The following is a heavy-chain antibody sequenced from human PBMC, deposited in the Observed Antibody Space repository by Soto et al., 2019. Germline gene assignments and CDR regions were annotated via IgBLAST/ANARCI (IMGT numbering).Heavy chain of an antibody. CDR3: ASAGIVGAREGAFDI. CDR2: IYHSGST. D-gene: IGHD1-26*01. Sequence: SETLSLTCAVSGGSISSGGYSWSWIRQPPGKGLEWIGYIYHSGSTYYNPSLKSRVTISVDRSKNQFSLKLSSVTAADTAVYYCASAGIVGAREGAFDIWGQGTRGT. CDR1: GGSISSGGYS. J-gene: IGHJ3*02. V-gene: IGHV4-30-2*01.